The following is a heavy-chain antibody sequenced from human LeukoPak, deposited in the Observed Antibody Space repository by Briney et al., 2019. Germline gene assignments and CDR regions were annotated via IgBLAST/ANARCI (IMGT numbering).Heavy chain of an antibody. J-gene: IGHJ4*02. CDR3: AKVVGAIPYYFDY. Sequence: TGGSLRLSCAASGLTFSNYAMSWVRQAPGKGLEWVSAVSGSGGSTYYADSVKGRFTISRDNSKNTLYLQMNSLRAEDTAVYYCAKVVGAIPYYFDYWGQGTLVTVSS. CDR2: VSGSGGST. D-gene: IGHD1-26*01. V-gene: IGHV3-23*01. CDR1: GLTFSNYA.